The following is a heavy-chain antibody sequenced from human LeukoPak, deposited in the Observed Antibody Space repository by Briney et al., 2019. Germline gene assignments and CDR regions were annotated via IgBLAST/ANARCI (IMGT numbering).Heavy chain of an antibody. CDR1: GYTFTGYY. J-gene: IGHJ4*02. CDR3: ARDPYYDYVIDY. CDR2: INPNSGGT. Sequence: GAPVKVSCKASGYTFTGYYMHWVRQAPGQGLEWMGWINPNSGGTNYAQKFQGRVTMTRDTSISTAYMELSRLRSDDTAVYYCARDPYYDYVIDYWGQGTLVTASS. D-gene: IGHD3-16*01. V-gene: IGHV1-2*02.